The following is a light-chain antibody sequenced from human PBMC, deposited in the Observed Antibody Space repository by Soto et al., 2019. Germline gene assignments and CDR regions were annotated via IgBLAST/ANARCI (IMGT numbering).Light chain of an antibody. CDR1: QSVAANY. CDR3: QQYTGPPTT. Sequence: EVVSTQSPGTLSLSPGERATFSCRASQSVAANYFAWYQQKRGQAPRLLIYGASSRATGIPDRFSGSGSGTDFTLTISRLEPEDSAVYFCQQYTGPPTTFGQGTRLEI. J-gene: IGKJ5*01. CDR2: GAS. V-gene: IGKV3-20*01.